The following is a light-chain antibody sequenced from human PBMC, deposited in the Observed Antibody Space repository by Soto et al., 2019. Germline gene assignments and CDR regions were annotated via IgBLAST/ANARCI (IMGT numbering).Light chain of an antibody. V-gene: IGKV3-20*01. J-gene: IGKJ4*01. Sequence: EIVLTQSPGTLSLSPGERATLSCRASQSVSSSYLAWYQQKPGQAPRLLIYGASSRATGSPDRFSGSGSGTDFTLTISSLEPEDFAVYYCHQDGSSPLTFGGGTKVEIK. CDR2: GAS. CDR3: HQDGSSPLT. CDR1: QSVSSSY.